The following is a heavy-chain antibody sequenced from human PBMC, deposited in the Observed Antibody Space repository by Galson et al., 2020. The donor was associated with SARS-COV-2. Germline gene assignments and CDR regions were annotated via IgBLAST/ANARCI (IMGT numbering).Heavy chain of an antibody. CDR2: ISHSGGT. CDR3: ARLHYGEYAPEAFDI. CDR1: GTSISSGSYS. Sequence: SETLSLTFAVSGTSISSGSYSWNWIRQPPGKGLEWTGYISHSGGTYYNPSLKSRVTISGDRSKNQFSLRLSSVTAADTAVYYCARLHYGEYAPEAFDIWGPGTRVTVAS. V-gene: IGHV4-30-2*01. D-gene: IGHD4-17*01. J-gene: IGHJ3*02.